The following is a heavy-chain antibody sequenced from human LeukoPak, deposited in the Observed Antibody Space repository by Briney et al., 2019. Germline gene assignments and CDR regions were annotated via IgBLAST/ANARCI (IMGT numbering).Heavy chain of an antibody. CDR3: ARVPRRYFDWLHHFDY. CDR2: INHSGST. Sequence: SETLSLTCAVYGGSFSGYYWSWIRQPPGKGLEWIGEINHSGSTNYNPSLKSRVTISVDTSKNQFSLKLSSVTAADTAVYYCARVPRRYFDWLHHFDYWGQGTLVTVSS. V-gene: IGHV4-34*01. J-gene: IGHJ4*02. CDR1: GGSFSGYY. D-gene: IGHD3-9*01.